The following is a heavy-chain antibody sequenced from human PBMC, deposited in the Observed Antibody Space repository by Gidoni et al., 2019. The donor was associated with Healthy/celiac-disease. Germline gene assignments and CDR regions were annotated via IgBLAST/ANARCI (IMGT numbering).Heavy chain of an antibody. D-gene: IGHD6-13*01. V-gene: IGHV3-33*01. CDR1: GFTFSSYG. Sequence: QVQLVESGGGVVQPGRSLRLSCAASGFTFSSYGMHWVRQAPGKGLEWVAVIWYDGSNKYYADSVKGRFTISRDNSKNTLYLQMNSLRAEDTAVYYCARGGYSSSWYSDYWGQGTLVTVSS. CDR2: IWYDGSNK. CDR3: ARGGYSSSWYSDY. J-gene: IGHJ4*02.